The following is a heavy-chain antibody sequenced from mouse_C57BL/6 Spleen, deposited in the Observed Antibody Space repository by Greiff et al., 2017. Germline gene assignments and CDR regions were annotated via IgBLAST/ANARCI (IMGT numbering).Heavy chain of an antibody. J-gene: IGHJ2*01. D-gene: IGHD5-1*01. Sequence: VQLQQPGAELVKPGASVKLSCKASGYTFTSYWMQWEKQRPGQGLAWIGEIDPSDSYTNYNQKFKGKATLTVDTSSSTAYMQLSSLTSEDSAVYYCARLGTYYFDYWGQGTTLTVSS. V-gene: IGHV1-50*01. CDR2: IDPSDSYT. CDR3: ARLGTYYFDY. CDR1: GYTFTSYW.